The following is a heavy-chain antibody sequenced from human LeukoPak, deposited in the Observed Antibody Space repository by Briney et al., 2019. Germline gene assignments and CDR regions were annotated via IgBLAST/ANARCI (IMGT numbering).Heavy chain of an antibody. CDR3: ARDGGHDYGDLDY. CDR1: GYTFTSYG. J-gene: IGHJ4*02. V-gene: IGHV1-3*01. D-gene: IGHD4-17*01. CDR2: INAGNGNT. Sequence: ASVKVSCKASGYTFTSYGISWVRQAPGQGLEWMGWINAGNGNTKYSQKFQGRVTITRDTSASTAYMELSSLRSEDTAVYYCARDGGHDYGDLDYWGQGTLVTASS.